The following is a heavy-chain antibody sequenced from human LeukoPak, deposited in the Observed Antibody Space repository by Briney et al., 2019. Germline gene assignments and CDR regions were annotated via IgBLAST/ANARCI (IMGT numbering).Heavy chain of an antibody. CDR1: GYTFTSYG. V-gene: IGHV1-18*01. CDR3: ARSPRPHGEDYYDSSGYYYFDY. CDR2: ISAYSGNT. D-gene: IGHD3-22*01. J-gene: IGHJ4*02. Sequence: GASVKVSCKASGYTFTSYGISWVRQAPGQGLEWMGWISAYSGNTNYAQKLQGRVTMTTDTSTSTAYMELRSLRSDDTAVYYCARSPRPHGEDYYDSSGYYYFDYWGQGTLVTVSS.